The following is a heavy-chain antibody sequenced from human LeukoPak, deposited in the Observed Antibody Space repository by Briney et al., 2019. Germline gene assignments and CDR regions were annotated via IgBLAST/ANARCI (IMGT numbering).Heavy chain of an antibody. Sequence: PGGSLRLSCAASGFTVSSNYMSWVRQAPGKGPEWVSVIYSGGSTYYADSVKGRFTISRDNSKNTLYLQMNSLRAEDTAVYYCARARDNYYDSSGFLYYYGMDVWGQGTTVTVSS. CDR2: IYSGGST. V-gene: IGHV3-53*01. CDR3: ARARDNYYDSSGFLYYYGMDV. J-gene: IGHJ6*02. D-gene: IGHD3-22*01. CDR1: GFTVSSNY.